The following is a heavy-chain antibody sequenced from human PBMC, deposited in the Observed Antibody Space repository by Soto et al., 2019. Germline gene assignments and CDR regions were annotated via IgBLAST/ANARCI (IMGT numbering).Heavy chain of an antibody. CDR1: GGTFNTYT. CDR3: AITYCRDNSCPRDFDF. D-gene: IGHD2-21*01. CDR2: FIPILDMA. V-gene: IGHV1-69*02. J-gene: IGHJ4*02. Sequence: QVQVVQSGAEVKKPASSVKVSCKPSGGTFNTYTVNWVGLAPGHGLEWMGRFIPILDMANYAQKFQDRVTITADRSTFTAYMELNSLTSDDAAVYYCAITYCRDNSCPRDFDFWGPGTRVTVSS.